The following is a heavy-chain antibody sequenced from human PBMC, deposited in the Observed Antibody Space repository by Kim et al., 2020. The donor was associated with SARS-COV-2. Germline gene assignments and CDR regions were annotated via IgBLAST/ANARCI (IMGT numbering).Heavy chain of an antibody. CDR3: ARTYYYGSGDPEACAFDI. V-gene: IGHV5-51*01. Sequence: GESLKISCKGSGYSFTSYWIGWVRQMPGKGLEWMGIIYPGDSDTRYSPSFQGQVTISADKSISTAYLQWSSLKASDTAMYYCARTYYYGSGDPEACAFDIWGQGTMVTVSS. D-gene: IGHD3-10*01. CDR2: IYPGDSDT. CDR1: GYSFTSYW. J-gene: IGHJ3*02.